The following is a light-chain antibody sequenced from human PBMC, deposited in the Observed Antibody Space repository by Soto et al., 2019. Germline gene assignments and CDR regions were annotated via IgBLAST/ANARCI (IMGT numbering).Light chain of an antibody. V-gene: IGKV1-33*01. Sequence: DLQMTQSPSSLSASVGDRVTITCQASQDISNYLNWYQQKPGKAPKLLIYDASYLETGVPPRFSGSGSGTDFTFTISSLQPEDIATYYCQQYDNLLLTFGGGTKVEIK. CDR3: QQYDNLLLT. J-gene: IGKJ4*01. CDR1: QDISNY. CDR2: DAS.